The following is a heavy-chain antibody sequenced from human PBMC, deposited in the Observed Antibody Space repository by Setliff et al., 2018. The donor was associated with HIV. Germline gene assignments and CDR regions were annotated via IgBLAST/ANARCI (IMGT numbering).Heavy chain of an antibody. CDR3: ARGATITYYFDY. CDR2: INAGNGNT. V-gene: IGHV1-3*01. Sequence: ASVKVSCKASGYTFTNYAMHWVRQAPGQRLEWMGWINAGNGNTKYSQKIQGRVAITRDTSASTAYMELSSLRSEDTAVYYCARGATITYYFDYWGQGTLVTVSS. D-gene: IGHD5-12*01. CDR1: GYTFTNYA. J-gene: IGHJ4*02.